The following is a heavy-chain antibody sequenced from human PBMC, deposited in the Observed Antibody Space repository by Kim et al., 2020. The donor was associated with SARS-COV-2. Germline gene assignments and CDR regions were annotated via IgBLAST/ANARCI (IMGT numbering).Heavy chain of an antibody. CDR2: INPSGGST. V-gene: IGHV1-46*01. CDR1: GYTFTSYY. Sequence: ASVKVSCKASGYTFTSYYMHWVRQAPGQGLEWMGIINPSGGSTSYAQKFQGRVTMTRDTSTSTVYMELSSLRSEDTAVYYCARECVARIPYYYGSGSLLYYYGMDVWGQGTTVTVSS. CDR3: ARECVARIPYYYGSGSLLYYYGMDV. D-gene: IGHD3-10*01. J-gene: IGHJ6*02.